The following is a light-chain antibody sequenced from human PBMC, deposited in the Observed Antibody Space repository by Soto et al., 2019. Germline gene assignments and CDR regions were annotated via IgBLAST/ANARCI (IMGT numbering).Light chain of an antibody. V-gene: IGLV2-14*01. CDR1: SADIGFYDY. CDR2: GVT. J-gene: IGLJ1*01. CDR3: SSYSTSFFYV. Sequence: QSALTQPASVSGSPGQSITISCTGTSADIGFYDYVSWYQQYPGKAPNLVIYGVTYRPSGISYRFSGSKSGSTASLTISGRRDEDDADYYCSSYSTSFFYVFGTGTKLTVL.